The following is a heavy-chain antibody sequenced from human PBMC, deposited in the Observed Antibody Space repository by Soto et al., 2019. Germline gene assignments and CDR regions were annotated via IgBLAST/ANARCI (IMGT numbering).Heavy chain of an antibody. CDR2: INPRGGST. CDR3: ARVALSGGGWLDP. D-gene: IGHD1-26*01. Sequence: QVQLVQSGAEVKKPGASVNVSCKASGYTFTSYYMHWVRQAPGQGLEWMGIINPRGGSTSYAQKFQGRVSVKRETSTSTVYMALINLRSDDTAIYYCARVALSGGGWLDPWGQGTLVTVSS. V-gene: IGHV1-46*01. CDR1: GYTFTSYY. J-gene: IGHJ5*02.